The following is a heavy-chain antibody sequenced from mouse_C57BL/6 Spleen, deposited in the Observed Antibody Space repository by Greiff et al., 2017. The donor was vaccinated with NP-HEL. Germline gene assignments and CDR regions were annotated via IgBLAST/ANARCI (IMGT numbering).Heavy chain of an antibody. CDR2: LYPRDGST. Sequence: VQLQQSDAELVKPGASVKISCKVSGYTFTDHTIHWMKQRPEQGLAWIGSLYPRDGSTKYNEKFKGKATLTADKSSSTAYMQLNSLTSEDSAVYFCARGPITTVVSYYFDDWGQGTTLTVSS. CDR3: ARGPITTVVSYYFDD. D-gene: IGHD1-1*01. CDR1: GYTFTDHT. J-gene: IGHJ2*01. V-gene: IGHV1-78*01.